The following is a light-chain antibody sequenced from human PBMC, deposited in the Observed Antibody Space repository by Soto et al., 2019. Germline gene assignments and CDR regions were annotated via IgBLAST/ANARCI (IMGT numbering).Light chain of an antibody. CDR2: GAS. J-gene: IGKJ1*01. CDR1: QSVSSSY. Sequence: EIVLTRSPGTLSLSPGERATLSCRASQSVSSSYLAWYQQKAGQAPRLLIYGASSRATGIPDRFSGSGSGTDFTLTISSLEPEDFAVYYCQHYGSSPQAFGQGTKVEIK. CDR3: QHYGSSPQA. V-gene: IGKV3-20*01.